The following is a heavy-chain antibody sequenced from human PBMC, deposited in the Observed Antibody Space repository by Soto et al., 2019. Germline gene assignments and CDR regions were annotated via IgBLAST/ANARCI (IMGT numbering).Heavy chain of an antibody. CDR1: GVSIRSYF. CDR3: ARIGGYHGPLDY. CDR2: TYHRGST. D-gene: IGHD3-16*02. Sequence: AETLSLTCSVSGVSIRSYFWSWIRQPPGRGLEWIGYTYHRGSTNYSPSLKSRVAISLDTSENQFSLKVNSVTAADTAVYYCARIGGYHGPLDYWGQGTPVTVSS. J-gene: IGHJ4*02. V-gene: IGHV4-59*01.